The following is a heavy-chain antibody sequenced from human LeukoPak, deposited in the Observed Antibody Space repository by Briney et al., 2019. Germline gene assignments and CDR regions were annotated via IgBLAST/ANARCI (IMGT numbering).Heavy chain of an antibody. CDR3: AREVGSYSYAFDI. Sequence: SETLSLTCAVYGGSFSGYYWSWIRQPPGKGLEWIGEINHSGSTNYNPSLKSRVTISVDTSKNQFSLKLSSVTAADTAVYYCAREVGSYSYAFDIWGQGTMVTVSS. D-gene: IGHD1-26*01. J-gene: IGHJ3*02. CDR2: INHSGST. V-gene: IGHV4-34*01. CDR1: GGSFSGYY.